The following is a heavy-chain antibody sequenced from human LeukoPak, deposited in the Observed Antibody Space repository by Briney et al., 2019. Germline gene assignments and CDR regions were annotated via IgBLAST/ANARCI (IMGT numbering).Heavy chain of an antibody. D-gene: IGHD6-6*01. J-gene: IGHJ4*02. V-gene: IGHV3-48*02. CDR2: ISSSSSTI. CDR3: ARNAARTYDY. CDR1: GLTVSSYS. Sequence: PGGSLRLSCAASGLTVSSYSMNWVRQAPGKGLEWVSYISSSSSTIYYADSVKGRFTISRDNAKNSLYLQMNSLRDEDTAVYYCARNAARTYDYWGQGTLVTVSS.